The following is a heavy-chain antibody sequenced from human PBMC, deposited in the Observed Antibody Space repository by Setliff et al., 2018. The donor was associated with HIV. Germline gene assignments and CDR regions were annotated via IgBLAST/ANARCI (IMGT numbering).Heavy chain of an antibody. CDR3: ARVFPPIRGAPFGTPPGAFDI. CDR1: GDSMSPYY. Sequence: SETLSLTCSVSGDSMSPYYWSWIRQSADKGLEWIGRVHPTGSTVYNPSLRSRVTMSVDTSKSQFSLKLSSVTAADTAMYYCARVFPPIRGAPFGTPPGAFDIWGQGTMVTVSS. J-gene: IGHJ3*02. CDR2: VHPTGST. V-gene: IGHV4-4*07. D-gene: IGHD2-15*01.